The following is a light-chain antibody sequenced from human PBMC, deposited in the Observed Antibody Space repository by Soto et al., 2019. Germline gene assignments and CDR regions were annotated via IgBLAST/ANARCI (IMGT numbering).Light chain of an antibody. Sequence: EIVLTQSPGTLSLSPGERATLSCRASQNVXXXYLAWYQQKPGQAPSLLLYDTSTRATGVPDRFSGSGSGTDFALTISRVEPEDFALYFCQQYGSSPGTFGQGTKVEI. V-gene: IGKV3-20*01. CDR2: DTS. CDR3: QQYGSSPGT. CDR1: QNVXXXY. J-gene: IGKJ1*01.